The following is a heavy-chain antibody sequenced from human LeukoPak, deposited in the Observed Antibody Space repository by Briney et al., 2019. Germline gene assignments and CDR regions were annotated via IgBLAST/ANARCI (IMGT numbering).Heavy chain of an antibody. CDR2: IIPIFGTA. V-gene: IGHV1-69*06. D-gene: IGHD3-22*01. J-gene: IGHJ4*02. CDR3: AYYYDSSGYPGY. Sequence: SVKVSCKASGGTFSSYAISWVRQAPGQGLEWMGRIIPIFGTANYAQKFQGRVTITADKSTSTAYMELSSLRSEDTAVYYCAYYYDSSGYPGYWGQGTLVTVSP. CDR1: GGTFSSYA.